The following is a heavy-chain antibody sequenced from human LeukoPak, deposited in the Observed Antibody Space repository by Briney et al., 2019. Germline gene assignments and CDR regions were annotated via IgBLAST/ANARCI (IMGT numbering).Heavy chain of an antibody. V-gene: IGHV3-30*18. CDR1: GFTFSSYG. Sequence: SGGSLRLSCAASGFTFSSYGMHWVRQAPGKGLEWVAVISYGGSNKYYTDSVKGRFTISGDNSKNTLYLQMNSLRAEDTAVYYCAKDRVEVTYFDYWGQGTLVTVSS. CDR3: AKDRVEVTYFDY. D-gene: IGHD2-21*02. J-gene: IGHJ4*02. CDR2: ISYGGSNK.